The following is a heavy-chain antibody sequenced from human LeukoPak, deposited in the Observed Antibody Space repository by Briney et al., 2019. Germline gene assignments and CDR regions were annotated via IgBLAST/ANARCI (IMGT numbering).Heavy chain of an antibody. Sequence: SETLSLTCTVSGGSISSYYWSWIRQPPGKGLEWIGYIYYSGSTNYNPSLKSRVTISVDTSKNQFSLKLSSVTAADTAVYYCARTDARYYDFWSGPRSPVYYFDYWGQGTLVTVSS. J-gene: IGHJ4*02. CDR1: GGSISSYY. CDR2: IYYSGST. D-gene: IGHD3-3*01. CDR3: ARTDARYYDFWSGPRSPVYYFDY. V-gene: IGHV4-59*01.